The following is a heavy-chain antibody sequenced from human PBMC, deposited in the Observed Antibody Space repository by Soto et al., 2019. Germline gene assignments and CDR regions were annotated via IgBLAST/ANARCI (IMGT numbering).Heavy chain of an antibody. J-gene: IGHJ6*03. V-gene: IGHV3-21*01. CDR3: AREVSGYDSSSYYYYMDV. CDR1: GFTFSSYS. D-gene: IGHD5-12*01. CDR2: ISSSSSYI. Sequence: GGSLRLSCAASGFTFSSYSMNWVRQAPGKGLEWVSSISSSSSYIYYADSVKGRFTISRDNAKNSLYLQMNSLRAEDTAVYYCAREVSGYDSSSYYYYMDVWGKGTTVTVSS.